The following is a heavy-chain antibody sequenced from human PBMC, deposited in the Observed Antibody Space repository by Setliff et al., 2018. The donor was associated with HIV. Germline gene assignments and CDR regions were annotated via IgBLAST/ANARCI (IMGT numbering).Heavy chain of an antibody. CDR2: IYYSGST. Sequence: SETLSLTCTVSGGSISSSSSYWGWIRQSPGKGLEWIGSIYYSGSTYYNPSLKSRVTISVDTSKDQFSLRLSSVTAADTAVYYCAALTTGYYFDYWGQGTLVTVSS. CDR3: AALTTGYYFDY. V-gene: IGHV4-39*01. D-gene: IGHD4-17*01. J-gene: IGHJ4*01. CDR1: GGSISSSSSY.